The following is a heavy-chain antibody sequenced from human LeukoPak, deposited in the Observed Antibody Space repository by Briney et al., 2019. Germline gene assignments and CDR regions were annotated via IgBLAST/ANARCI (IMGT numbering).Heavy chain of an antibody. CDR3: ARARRDCSGGSCYSYYFDF. V-gene: IGHV3-64*01. CDR2: INRYGDST. D-gene: IGHD2-15*01. J-gene: IGHJ4*02. Sequence: PGGSLRLSCAASGFTFSSYGMHWVRQAPGKGLEFVSAINRYGDSTYYANSVKGRFTISRDDSKNTVYLQMGSLRAEDMAVYYCARARRDCSGGSCYSYYFDFWGQGTLVTVSS. CDR1: GFTFSSYG.